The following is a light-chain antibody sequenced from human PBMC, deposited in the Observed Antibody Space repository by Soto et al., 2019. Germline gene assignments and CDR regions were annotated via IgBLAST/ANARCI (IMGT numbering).Light chain of an antibody. CDR2: LGS. CDR1: QSLLHSNGYNY. Sequence: DIVMTQSPLSLPVTPGEPASISCRSSQSLLHSNGYNYLDWYLQKPGQSPQLLIYLGSNRASGVPDRFSGSGSGTDFTLEISRVEAEDVGVYYCMQALQAPYTLGQGTKLEIK. J-gene: IGKJ2*01. CDR3: MQALQAPYT. V-gene: IGKV2-28*01.